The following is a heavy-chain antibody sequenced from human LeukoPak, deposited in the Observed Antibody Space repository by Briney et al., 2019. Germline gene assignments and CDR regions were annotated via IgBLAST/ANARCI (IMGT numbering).Heavy chain of an antibody. Sequence: GGSLRLSCEASGFTFTTYSMNWVRQAPGKGLEWVSSISSSSSYIYYADSVKGRFTISRDNAKNSLYLQMNSLRAEDTAVYYCAREAAGSTPDYWGQGTLVTVSS. D-gene: IGHD6-13*01. J-gene: IGHJ4*02. V-gene: IGHV3-21*01. CDR1: GFTFTTYS. CDR2: ISSSSSYI. CDR3: AREAAGSTPDY.